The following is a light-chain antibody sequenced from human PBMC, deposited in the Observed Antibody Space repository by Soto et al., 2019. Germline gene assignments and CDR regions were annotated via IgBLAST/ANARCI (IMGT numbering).Light chain of an antibody. CDR1: QSISNR. CDR3: QHYGGMWT. J-gene: IGKJ1*01. CDR2: DAS. V-gene: IGKV1-5*01. Sequence: DLQMPQSPSTLSASVGDRVTITCRASQSISNRLAWYQQKPGKAPKVLIYDASSLESGVPSRFSGSGSGTEFILTISSLQPDDFASYCCQHYGGMWTVGQGTKVEMK.